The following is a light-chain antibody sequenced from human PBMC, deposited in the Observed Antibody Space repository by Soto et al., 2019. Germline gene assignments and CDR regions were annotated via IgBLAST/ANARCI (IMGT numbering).Light chain of an antibody. J-gene: IGKJ1*01. CDR2: GAS. CDR1: QSVSSN. V-gene: IGKV3-15*01. CDR3: KQYNNWHPDRT. Sequence: EIVMTQSPATLSVSPGERATLSCRASQSVSSNLAWYQQKPGQAPRLLIYGASTRATGIPARCSGSGSGTEFTLTNSSLQSEDFAIYFCKQYNNWHPDRTFGQGTKVEIK.